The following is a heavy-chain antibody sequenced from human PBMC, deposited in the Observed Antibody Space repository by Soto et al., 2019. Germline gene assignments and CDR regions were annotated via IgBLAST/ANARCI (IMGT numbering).Heavy chain of an antibody. J-gene: IGHJ6*02. V-gene: IGHV1-8*01. Sequence: QVQLVQSGAEVKKPGASVKVSCKASGYTFTSYDINWVRQATGQGLEWMGWMNPNSGNTGYAQKFQGRVTMTRNTSISTAYMELSSLRSEDTAVYYCAREYSSSYPPGMDVWGQGTTVTVSS. CDR1: GYTFTSYD. CDR2: MNPNSGNT. CDR3: AREYSSSYPPGMDV. D-gene: IGHD6-6*01.